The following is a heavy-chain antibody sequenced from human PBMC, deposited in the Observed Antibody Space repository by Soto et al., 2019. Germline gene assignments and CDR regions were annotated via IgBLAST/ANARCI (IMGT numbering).Heavy chain of an antibody. J-gene: IGHJ3*01. CDR2: ISGSGDKT. Sequence: EVRLLESGGGLVQPGGSLRLSCAASGFTFSTYGMSWVRQAPGKGLEWVAIISGSGDKTFYAASVKGRFTISRDNSENALYLQMSSLRAEDTAVYYCAKGNRNDAVRGAFDGWGQGTLVTVAS. V-gene: IGHV3-23*01. CDR3: AKGNRNDAVRGAFDG. CDR1: GFTFSTYG. D-gene: IGHD1-1*01.